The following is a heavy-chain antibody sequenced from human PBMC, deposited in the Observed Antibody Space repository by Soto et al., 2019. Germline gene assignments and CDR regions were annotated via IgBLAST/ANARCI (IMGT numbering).Heavy chain of an antibody. CDR2: ISSSSSYI. CDR1: GFTFSSYS. J-gene: IGHJ6*02. D-gene: IGHD3-22*01. Sequence: GGSLRLSCAASGFTFSSYSMNWVRQAPGKGLEWVSSISSSSSYIYYADSVKGRFTISRDNAKNSLYLQMNSLRAEDTAVYYCARDRRSITMNYGMDVWGQGTTVTVSS. CDR3: ARDRRSITMNYGMDV. V-gene: IGHV3-21*01.